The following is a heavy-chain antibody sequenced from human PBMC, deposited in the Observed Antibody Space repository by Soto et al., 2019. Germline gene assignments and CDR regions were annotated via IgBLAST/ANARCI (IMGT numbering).Heavy chain of an antibody. Sequence: EVQLLESGGGLVQPGGSLRLSCAASGCTFSSYAMSWVRQAPGKGLEWVSAISGSGGSTYYADYVKGRFTISRDNSKNTLYLQMNSLRAEDTAVYHCAKAGGATPHYYYGMDVWGQGTTVTVSS. D-gene: IGHD1-26*01. CDR3: AKAGGATPHYYYGMDV. CDR2: ISGSGGST. CDR1: GCTFSSYA. J-gene: IGHJ6*02. V-gene: IGHV3-23*01.